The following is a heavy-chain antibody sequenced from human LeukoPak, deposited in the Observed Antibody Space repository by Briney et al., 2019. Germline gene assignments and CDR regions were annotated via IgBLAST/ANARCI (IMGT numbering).Heavy chain of an antibody. V-gene: IGHV6-1*01. Sequence: SQTLSLTCAISGXSVSSKSATWNWIRQSPSRGLECLGKTYYRSKWYNDSAVSVKSRITISPDTSKNQFSLQLNSVTPEDTAMYYCARDPRVSAGWQFDYWGQGTLVTVSS. D-gene: IGHD6-19*01. CDR2: TYYRSKWYN. CDR1: GXSVSSKSAT. J-gene: IGHJ4*02. CDR3: ARDPRVSAGWQFDY.